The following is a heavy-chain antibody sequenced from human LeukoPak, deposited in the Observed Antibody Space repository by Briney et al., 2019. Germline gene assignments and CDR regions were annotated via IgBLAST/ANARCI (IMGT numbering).Heavy chain of an antibody. V-gene: IGHV4-39*07. J-gene: IGHJ3*02. Sequence: ASETLSLTCTVSGGSISSSSYYWGWIRQPPGKGLEWIGSIYYSGSTYYNPSLKSRVTISVDTSKNQFSLKLSSVTAADTAVYYCASIDAFDIWGQGTMVTVSS. CDR3: ASIDAFDI. CDR1: GGSISSSSYY. CDR2: IYYSGST.